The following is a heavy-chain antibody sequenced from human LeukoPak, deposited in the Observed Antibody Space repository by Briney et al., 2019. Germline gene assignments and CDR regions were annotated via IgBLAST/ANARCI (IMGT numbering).Heavy chain of an antibody. V-gene: IGHV3-23*01. J-gene: IGHJ4*02. CDR3: TTEGYNFPLFTTSDY. D-gene: IGHD5-24*01. Sequence: GGSLRLSCAASGFTFSSYAMTWVRQAPGKGLEWVSAISGSGGSTYYAESVKGRCTISRDNSKKTLFLQMNSLKTEDTAVYYCTTEGYNFPLFTTSDYWGQGTLVTVSS. CDR2: ISGSGGST. CDR1: GFTFSSYA.